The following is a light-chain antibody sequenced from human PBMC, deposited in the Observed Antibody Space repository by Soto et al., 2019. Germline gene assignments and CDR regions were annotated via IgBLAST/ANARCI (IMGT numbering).Light chain of an antibody. CDR1: QSVSSSS. CDR2: GAS. CDR3: QQYGSSPPMYT. J-gene: IGKJ2*01. V-gene: IGKV3-20*01. Sequence: EIVLTQSPGTLSLSPGERATLSCRASQSVSSSSLAWYQQKPGQAPRLLIYGASSRTTGIPDRFSGSGSGTDFTLTISRLEPEDFAMYYCQQYGSSPPMYTFGQGTKLEIK.